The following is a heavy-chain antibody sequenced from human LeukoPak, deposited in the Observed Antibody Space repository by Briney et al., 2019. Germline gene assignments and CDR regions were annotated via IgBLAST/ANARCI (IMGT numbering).Heavy chain of an antibody. J-gene: IGHJ4*02. CDR2: ISSSSSTI. D-gene: IGHD3-22*01. V-gene: IGHV3-48*01. CDR1: GFTFSTYS. Sequence: GGSLRLSCAASGFTFSTYSMNWVRQAPGKGLEWVSYISSSSSTIYYADSVKGRFTISRDNAKNSLYLQMNSLRAEDTAVYYCARGSTYYDSSGHVPFDYWGQGTLVTVSS. CDR3: ARGSTYYDSSGHVPFDY.